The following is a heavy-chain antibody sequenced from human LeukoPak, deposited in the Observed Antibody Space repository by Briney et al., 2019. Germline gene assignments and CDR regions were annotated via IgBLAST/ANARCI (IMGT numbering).Heavy chain of an antibody. CDR1: GYTFTNYG. D-gene: IGHD6-6*01. CDR2: ISAYNGNT. J-gene: IGHJ4*02. V-gene: IGHV1-18*01. Sequence: GASVKVSSKASGYTFTNYGISWVRQAPGQGLEWMGWISAYNGNTDYAQKFQGRVNMTIDTSTSTAYMELRSLISDDTAVYYCARDRSTSSLWGQGTLVTVSS. CDR3: ARDRSTSSL.